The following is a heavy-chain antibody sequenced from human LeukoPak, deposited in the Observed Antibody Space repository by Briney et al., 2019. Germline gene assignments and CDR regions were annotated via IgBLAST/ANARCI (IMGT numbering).Heavy chain of an antibody. CDR1: GGSLGSYC. Sequence: AESLSLTCTVSGGSLGSYCWSWLRQPPGQGLEWIGYISDTGSPNYNPSLQSRLVMSGATSNKYCSLKQRSVTAADPAVYYCARHVAWYGTGSYYAYYYYGLDVWGQGTTVTVSS. J-gene: IGHJ6*02. D-gene: IGHD3-10*01. V-gene: IGHV4-59*08. CDR2: ISDTGSP. CDR3: ARHVAWYGTGSYYAYYYYGLDV.